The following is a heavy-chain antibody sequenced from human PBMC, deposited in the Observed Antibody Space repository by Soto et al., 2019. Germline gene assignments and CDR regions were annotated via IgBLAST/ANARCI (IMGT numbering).Heavy chain of an antibody. Sequence: QVQLQESGPGLVKPSETLSLTCTVSGGSISSYYWSWIRQPPGKGLEWIGYIYYSGSTNYNPSLKRGDSISVDTSKNQFSLKLSSVTAADTAVYYCARATWYYYDSSQRYFDYWGQGTLVTVSS. J-gene: IGHJ4*02. CDR3: ARATWYYYDSSQRYFDY. CDR2: IYYSGST. CDR1: GGSISSYY. D-gene: IGHD3-22*01. V-gene: IGHV4-59*01.